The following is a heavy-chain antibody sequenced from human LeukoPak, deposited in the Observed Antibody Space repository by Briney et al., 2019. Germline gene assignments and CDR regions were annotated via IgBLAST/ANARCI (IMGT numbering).Heavy chain of an antibody. CDR1: GFTFSGSA. V-gene: IGHV3-73*01. CDR3: TSYGDYTFDY. D-gene: IGHD4-17*01. CDR2: IRSKANSYAT. J-gene: IGHJ4*02. Sequence: GGSLRLSCAASGFTFSGSAMHWVRQASGKGLEWVGRIRSKANSYATAYAASVKGRSTISRDDSKNTAYLQMNSLKTEDTAVYYCTSYGDYTFDYWGQGTLVTVSS.